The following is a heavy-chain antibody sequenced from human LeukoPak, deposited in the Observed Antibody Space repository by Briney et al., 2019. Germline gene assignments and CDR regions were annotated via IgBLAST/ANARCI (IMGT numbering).Heavy chain of an antibody. Sequence: PGGSLRLSCAASGFTFSSYWMTWVRQAPGKGLEWVANIKQDGSEQYYVDSVKGRFTISRDNAKNSLYLQMNSLRAEDTAVYYCVKRATESTKSVDYWGQGTLVTVSS. CDR3: VKRATESTKSVDY. CDR2: IKQDGSEQ. V-gene: IGHV3-7*01. D-gene: IGHD1-7*01. CDR1: GFTFSSYW. J-gene: IGHJ4*02.